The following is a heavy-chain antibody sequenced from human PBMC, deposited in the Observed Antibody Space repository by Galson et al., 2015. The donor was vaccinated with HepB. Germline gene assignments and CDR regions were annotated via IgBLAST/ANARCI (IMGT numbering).Heavy chain of an antibody. J-gene: IGHJ4*02. D-gene: IGHD5-24*01. CDR1: GFIFSDYY. V-gene: IGHV3-72*01. CDR3: VRSRRDGYNLDDY. Sequence: SLRLSCAASGFIFSDYYMDWGRQAPGEGLEWAGRIRNRANSHTTEYAASVKGRFSISRDDSKNSLYLQMNSLKTEDTAVYYCVRSRRDGYNLDDYWGQGTLVTVSS. CDR2: IRNRANSHTT.